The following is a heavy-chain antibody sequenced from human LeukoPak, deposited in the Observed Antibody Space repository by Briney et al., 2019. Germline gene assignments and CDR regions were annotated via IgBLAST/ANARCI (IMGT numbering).Heavy chain of an antibody. D-gene: IGHD4-17*01. CDR3: AREPRDGDYVLEGAFDI. J-gene: IGHJ3*02. V-gene: IGHV7-4-1*02. CDR1: GYTFTSYA. CDR2: INTNTGNP. Sequence: ASVKVSCKASGYTFTSYAMNWVRQAPGQGLEWMGWINTNTGNPTYAQGFTGRFVFSLDTSVSTAYLQISSLKAEDTAVYYCAREPRDGDYVLEGAFDIWGQGTMVTVSS.